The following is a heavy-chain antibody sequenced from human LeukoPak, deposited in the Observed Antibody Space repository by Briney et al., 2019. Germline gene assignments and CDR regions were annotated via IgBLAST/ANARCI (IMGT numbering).Heavy chain of an antibody. CDR2: IWYDGSNK. Sequence: TGGSLRLSCAASGFTFSSYGMHWVRQAPGKGLEWVAVIWYDGSNKYYADSVKGRFTISRDSSKNTLYLQMNSLRAEDTAVYYCAKEHYDSSGHADYWGQGTLVTVSS. CDR1: GFTFSSYG. D-gene: IGHD3-22*01. J-gene: IGHJ4*02. CDR3: AKEHYDSSGHADY. V-gene: IGHV3-33*06.